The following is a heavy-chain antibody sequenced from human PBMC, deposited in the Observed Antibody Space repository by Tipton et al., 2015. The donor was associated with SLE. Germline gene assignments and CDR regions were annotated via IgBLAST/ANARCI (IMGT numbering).Heavy chain of an antibody. CDR3: ARAGYSGYWYYFDY. V-gene: IGHV4-39*07. Sequence: TLSLTCTVSHDSISRSIYYWGWIRQPPGKGLEWCGSIVNTGTTSYNQSLKSRVIVSMDTSKNHLSLNLNSVTAADTAVYYCARAGYSGYWYYFDYWGQGTLVTVSS. CDR1: HDSISRSIYY. J-gene: IGHJ4*02. D-gene: IGHD5-12*01. CDR2: IVNTGTT.